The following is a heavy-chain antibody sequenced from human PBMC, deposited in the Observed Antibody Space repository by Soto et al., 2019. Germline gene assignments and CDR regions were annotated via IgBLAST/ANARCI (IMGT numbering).Heavy chain of an antibody. J-gene: IGHJ4*02. D-gene: IGHD2-15*01. CDR2: INHSGST. CDR3: ARGGTVVTLYYFDY. Sequence: LSLTFAVYGGSFSGYYWSWIRQPPGKGLEWIGEINHSGSTNYNPSLKSRVTISVDTSKNQFSLKLSSVTAADTAVYYCARGGTVVTLYYFDYWGQGTRVTVSS. V-gene: IGHV4-34*01. CDR1: GGSFSGYY.